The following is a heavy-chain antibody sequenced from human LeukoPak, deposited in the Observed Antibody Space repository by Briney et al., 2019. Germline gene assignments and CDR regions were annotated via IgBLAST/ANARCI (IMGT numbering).Heavy chain of an antibody. CDR1: GFTFDDFT. CDR3: AKDASKLERRTVYFDY. CDR2: ISWDGIST. J-gene: IGHJ4*02. V-gene: IGHV3-43*01. D-gene: IGHD1-1*01. Sequence: GGSLRLSCAASGFTFDDFTMHWVRQAPGQALEWVSLISWDGISTYYADSVRGRFTISRDNSKNSLYLQMNSLRTEDTALYYCAKDASKLERRTVYFDYWGQGTLVTVSS.